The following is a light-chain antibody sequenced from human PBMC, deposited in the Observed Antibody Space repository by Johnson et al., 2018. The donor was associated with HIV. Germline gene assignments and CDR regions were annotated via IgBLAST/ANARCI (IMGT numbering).Light chain of an antibody. V-gene: IGLV1-51*02. J-gene: IGLJ1*01. Sequence: QSVLTQPPSVSAAPGHQVTISCSGSSSNIANNYVSWYQQFPGTAPKLLIYENNKRPSGISDRFSGSKSGTSATLGITGLQTGDETDFYCGTWDTSLSVYVFGTGTKVTFL. CDR2: ENN. CDR3: GTWDTSLSVYV. CDR1: SSNIANNY.